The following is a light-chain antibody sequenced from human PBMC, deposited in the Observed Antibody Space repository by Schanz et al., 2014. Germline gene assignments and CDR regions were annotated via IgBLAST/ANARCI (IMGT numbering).Light chain of an antibody. CDR1: SNDVGAYNY. J-gene: IGLJ1*01. CDR2: DVS. V-gene: IGLV2-8*01. Sequence: QSALTQPPSVSGSPGQSVTISCTGTSNDVGAYNYVSWYQQHPGKAPKLMIYDVSKRPSGVPDRFSGSKSGNTASLTVSGLQAEDEADYYCSSYGGSHNYVFGTGTKLTVL. CDR3: SSYGGSHNYV.